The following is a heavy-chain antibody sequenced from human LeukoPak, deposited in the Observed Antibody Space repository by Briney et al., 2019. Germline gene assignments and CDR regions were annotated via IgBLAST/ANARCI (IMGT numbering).Heavy chain of an antibody. V-gene: IGHV1-18*01. CDR2: TSAYNGNT. CDR3: ARSFGGYCSSTSCQGWFDP. J-gene: IGHJ5*02. CDR1: GYTFTSYG. Sequence: ASVKVSCKASGYTFTSYGISWVRQAPGQGLEWMGWTSAYNGNTNYAQKLQGRVTMTTDTSTSTAYMELRSLRSDDTAVYYCARSFGGYCSSTSCQGWFDPWGQGTLVTVSS. D-gene: IGHD2-2*01.